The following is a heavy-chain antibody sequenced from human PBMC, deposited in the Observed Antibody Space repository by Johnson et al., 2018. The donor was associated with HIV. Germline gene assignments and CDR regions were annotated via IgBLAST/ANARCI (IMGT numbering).Heavy chain of an antibody. CDR3: ARDYRGRTVDAFDV. D-gene: IGHD3-16*02. CDR1: GFTFSSYA. J-gene: IGHJ3*01. Sequence: QVQLVESGGGVVQPGRSLRLSCAASGFTFSSYAMHWVRQAPGKGLAWVAVIAYDGSNKYYADSVKGRFTISRDNSKNMLDLQMNSLSAGDAAVYYCARDYRGRTVDAFDVWGQGTLVIVSS. V-gene: IGHV3-30-3*01. CDR2: IAYDGSNK.